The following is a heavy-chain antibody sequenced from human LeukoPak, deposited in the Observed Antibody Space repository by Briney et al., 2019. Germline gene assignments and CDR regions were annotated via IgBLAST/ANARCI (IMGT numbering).Heavy chain of an antibody. D-gene: IGHD7-27*01. J-gene: IGHJ4*02. CDR1: GFTFSSYS. V-gene: IGHV3-48*01. Sequence: GGSLRLSCAASGFTFSSYSMNWVRQAPGKGLEWVSYFSSSSSIIYYADSVKGRFTISRGNAKNSLYLQMNSLRAEDTAVYYCARDPPNWGFGYWGQGTLVTVSS. CDR2: FSSSSSII. CDR3: ARDPPNWGFGY.